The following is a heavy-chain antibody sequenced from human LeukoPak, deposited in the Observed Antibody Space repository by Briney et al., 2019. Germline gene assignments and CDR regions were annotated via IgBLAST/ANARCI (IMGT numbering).Heavy chain of an antibody. Sequence: SETLSLTCTVSGGSVSRGAFYWNWIRQHPGKGLEWIGYIYFSGSTNYNPSPKSRVTMSVDTSKNQFSLKLSSVTAADTAVYYCARGSVATDYWGQGTLVTVSS. CDR1: GGSVSRGAFY. CDR2: IYFSGST. V-gene: IGHV4-61*08. J-gene: IGHJ4*02. CDR3: ARGSVATDY.